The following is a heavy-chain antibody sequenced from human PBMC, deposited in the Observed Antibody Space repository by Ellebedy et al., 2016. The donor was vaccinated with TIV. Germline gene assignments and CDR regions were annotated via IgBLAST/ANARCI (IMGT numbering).Heavy chain of an antibody. D-gene: IGHD4-17*01. V-gene: IGHV3-7*01. CDR3: SRHTDYAFDY. CDR1: GFTFSIYW. CDR2: IKQDGSEK. J-gene: IGHJ4*02. Sequence: PGGSLRLSCAASGFTFSIYWMSWVRQAPGKGLECVANIKQDGSEKSYVDSVKGRFTISRDNAKNSLYLQMNSLRAEDTAVYYCSRHTDYAFDYWGQGALVTVSS.